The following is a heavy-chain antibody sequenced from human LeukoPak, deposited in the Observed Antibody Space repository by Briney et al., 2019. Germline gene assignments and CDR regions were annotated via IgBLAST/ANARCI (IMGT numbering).Heavy chain of an antibody. Sequence: PSETLSLTWTVSGGSISSGSYYWSWIWQHAGKGLEWIGRISTSGSTNYNPSLKSRVTISVDTSKNQFSLKLSSVTAADTAVYYCARGGGSYFDYWGQGTLVTVSS. CDR2: ISTSGST. V-gene: IGHV4-61*02. CDR3: ARGGGSYFDY. J-gene: IGHJ4*02. D-gene: IGHD1-26*01. CDR1: GGSISSGSYY.